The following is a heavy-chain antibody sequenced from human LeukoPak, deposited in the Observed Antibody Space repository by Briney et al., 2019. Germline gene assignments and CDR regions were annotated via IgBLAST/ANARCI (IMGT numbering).Heavy chain of an antibody. CDR3: AKWGDYDVLTGYYDPDY. Sequence: LSCXASGFTFSNYAMSWVRQAPGKGLEWVSAITGSGGITYYADSVKGRFTISRDNSKNTLYLQMNSLRAEDTAVYYCAKWGDYDVLTGYYDPDYWGQGTLVTVSS. D-gene: IGHD3-9*01. CDR2: ITGSGGIT. J-gene: IGHJ4*02. CDR1: GFTFSNYA. V-gene: IGHV3-23*01.